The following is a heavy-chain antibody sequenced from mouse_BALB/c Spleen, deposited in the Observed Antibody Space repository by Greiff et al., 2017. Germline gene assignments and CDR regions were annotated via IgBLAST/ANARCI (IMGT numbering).Heavy chain of an antibody. CDR2: INPYNDGT. D-gene: IGHD2-2*01. CDR3: ARRIYYGYDYYAMDY. Sequence: EVQLQQSGPELVKPGASVKMSCKASGYTFTSYVMHWVKQKPGQGLEWIGYINPYNDGTKYNEKFKGKATLTSDKSSSTAYMELSSLTSEDSAVYYCARRIYYGYDYYAMDYWGQGTSVTVSS. CDR1: GYTFTSYV. J-gene: IGHJ4*01. V-gene: IGHV1-14*01.